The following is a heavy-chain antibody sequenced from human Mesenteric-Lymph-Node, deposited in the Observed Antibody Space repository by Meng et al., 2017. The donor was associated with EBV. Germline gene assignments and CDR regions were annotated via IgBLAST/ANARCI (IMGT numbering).Heavy chain of an antibody. CDR2: IYWDDDK. CDR1: GFSLATSGVG. Sequence: IAFKYSGPTLLKPTQTLTLTCTFSGFSLATSGVGVGWIRQPPGKALEWLALIYWDDDKRYSPSLKRRLTITKDTSKNQVVLTMTNMDPVDTATYYCARRPYSWNFDFWGQGTLVTVSS. V-gene: IGHV2-5*02. D-gene: IGHD1-26*01. J-gene: IGHJ4*02. CDR3: ARRPYSWNFDF.